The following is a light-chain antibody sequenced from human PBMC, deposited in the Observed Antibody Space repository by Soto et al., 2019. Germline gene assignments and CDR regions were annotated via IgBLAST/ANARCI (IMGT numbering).Light chain of an antibody. J-gene: IGLJ2*01. CDR1: SSAVGGYNY. V-gene: IGLV2-8*01. CDR3: SSYAGSNNPVI. Sequence: QSVLTQPPSASGSPGQSVTISGPGTSSAVGGYNYVSWYQHHPGKAPKLMIYEVTKRPSGVPDRFSGSKSGNTASLTVSGLQAEDEAAYYCSSYAGSNNPVIFGGGTKLTVL. CDR2: EVT.